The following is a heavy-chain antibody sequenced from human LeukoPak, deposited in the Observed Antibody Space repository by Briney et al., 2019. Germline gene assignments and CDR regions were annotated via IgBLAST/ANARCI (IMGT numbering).Heavy chain of an antibody. D-gene: IGHD5-18*01. CDR1: GFTFSSYA. V-gene: IGHV3-30*02. CDR2: IEYNGATK. Sequence: GGSLRLSCAASGFTFSSYAMHWARQAPGKGLEWLAFIEYNGATKDYADSVKGRFTISRDNSKNTVSLQMNSLRAEDTALYYCAKDIRRGYNFGYDQFAYWGQGILVTVSS. J-gene: IGHJ4*02. CDR3: AKDIRRGYNFGYDQFAY.